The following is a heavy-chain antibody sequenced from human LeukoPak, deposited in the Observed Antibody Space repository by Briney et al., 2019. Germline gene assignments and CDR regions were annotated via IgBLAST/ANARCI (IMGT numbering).Heavy chain of an antibody. V-gene: IGHV1-18*01. D-gene: IGHD2-15*01. CDR2: ISTYNGNA. CDR3: VRGDLLAVVPY. CDR1: GYTFTNYG. J-gene: IGHJ4*02. Sequence: ASVKVSCKASGYTFTNYGFTWVRQAPGQSFEWMGWISTYNGNAKYAQKFRGRVTLTTDTSTATAYMELRSLKSDDTAVYYCVRGDLLAVVPYWGQGTLVTVSS.